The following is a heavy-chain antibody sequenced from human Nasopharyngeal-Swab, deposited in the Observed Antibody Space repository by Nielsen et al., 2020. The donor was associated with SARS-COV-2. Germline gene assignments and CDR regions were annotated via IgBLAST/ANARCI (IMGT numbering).Heavy chain of an antibody. J-gene: IGHJ4*02. Sequence: RQAPGKGLKWLGYIYNSGSTYYNPSLKSRVTISVDTSKNQFSLKLSSVTAADTAVYSCAREYRRITIFGVVINGFDYWGQGTLVTVSS. CDR2: IYNSGST. CDR3: AREYRRITIFGVVINGFDY. D-gene: IGHD3-3*01. V-gene: IGHV4-30-4*01.